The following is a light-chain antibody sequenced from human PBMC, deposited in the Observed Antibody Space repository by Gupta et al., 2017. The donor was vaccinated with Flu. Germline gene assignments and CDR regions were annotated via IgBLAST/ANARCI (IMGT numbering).Light chain of an antibody. V-gene: IGKV3-11*01. CDR3: QQRSNWPPRT. CDR1: QSVSSY. J-gene: IGKJ1*01. Sequence: EIVLTQSPATLSLSPGERATLSCRASQSVSSYLAWYQQKPGQAPRLLIYDASNMDTGIPARFSGSGSGTDFTLTISSLEPEDFAVYYCQQRSNWPPRTFGQGTKVEIK. CDR2: DAS.